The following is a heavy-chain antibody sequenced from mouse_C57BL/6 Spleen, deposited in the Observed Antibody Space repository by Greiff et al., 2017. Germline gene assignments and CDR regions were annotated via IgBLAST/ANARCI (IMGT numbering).Heavy chain of an antibody. V-gene: IGHV1-72*01. Sequence: QVQLQQPGAELVKPGASVKLSCKASGYTFTSYWMHWVKQRPGRGLEWIGRIDPNSGGTKYNEKFKSKATLTVDKPSSTAYMQLSSLTSEDSAVYCSARSVSYYYGSSHYFDYWGQGTTLTVSS. D-gene: IGHD1-1*01. CDR2: IDPNSGGT. CDR3: ARSVSYYYGSSHYFDY. J-gene: IGHJ2*01. CDR1: GYTFTSYW.